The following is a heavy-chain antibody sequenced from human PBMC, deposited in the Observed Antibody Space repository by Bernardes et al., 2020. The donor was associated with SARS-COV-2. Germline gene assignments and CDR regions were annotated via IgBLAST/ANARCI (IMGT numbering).Heavy chain of an antibody. Sequence: ASVKVSCKASGYTITDYYIHWLRQAPGQGFEWMGWISPKSGATNYAQKFQGRVTMTRDTAISTEYMQLSRLTSDDTAVYYCARTFYYDRGGDSVFDQWGQGTLVSVSS. CDR3: ARTFYYDRGGDSVFDQ. V-gene: IGHV1-2*02. J-gene: IGHJ4*02. CDR2: ISPKSGAT. D-gene: IGHD2-21*01. CDR1: GYTITDYY.